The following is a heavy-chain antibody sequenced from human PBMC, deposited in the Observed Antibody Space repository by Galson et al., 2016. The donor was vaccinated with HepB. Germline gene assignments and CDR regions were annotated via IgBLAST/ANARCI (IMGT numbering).Heavy chain of an antibody. D-gene: IGHD1-26*01. CDR1: GGTFSSYA. CDR2: IIPIFGTA. CDR3: ARAGRELIVEPDAFDI. V-gene: IGHV1-69*06. J-gene: IGHJ3*02. Sequence: SVKVSCKASGGTFSSYAVSWVRQAPGQGLEWMGGIIPIFGTANYAQKFQGRVMITADKSTSTAYMELSSLRSEDTAVYYCARAGRELIVEPDAFDIWGQGTMVTVSS.